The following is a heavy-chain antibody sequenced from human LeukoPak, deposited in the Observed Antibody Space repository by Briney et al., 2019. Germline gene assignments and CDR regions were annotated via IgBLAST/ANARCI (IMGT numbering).Heavy chain of an antibody. CDR2: IYYSGST. CDR3: ARLVYYYMDV. CDR1: AGSISSSSYY. V-gene: IGHV4-39*01. Sequence: SETLSLTCTVSAGSISSSSYYWGWIRQPPGKGLEWIGSIYYSGSTYYNPSLKSRVTISVDTSKNQFSLKLSSVTAADTAVYYCARLVYYYMDVWGKGTTVTVSS. J-gene: IGHJ6*03.